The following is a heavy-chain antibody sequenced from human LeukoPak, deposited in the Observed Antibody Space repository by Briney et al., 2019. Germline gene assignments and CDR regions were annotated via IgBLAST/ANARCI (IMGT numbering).Heavy chain of an antibody. CDR1: GYTFTSYD. Sequence: ASVKVSCKASGYTFTSYDINWVRQATGQGLEWMGWMNPNSGNTGYAQKFQGRVTMTRNTSISTAYMELSSLRSEDTAVYYCARGARPYQPNWFDPWGQATLVTVSS. V-gene: IGHV1-8*01. J-gene: IGHJ5*02. CDR3: ARGARPYQPNWFDP. D-gene: IGHD2-2*01. CDR2: MNPNSGNT.